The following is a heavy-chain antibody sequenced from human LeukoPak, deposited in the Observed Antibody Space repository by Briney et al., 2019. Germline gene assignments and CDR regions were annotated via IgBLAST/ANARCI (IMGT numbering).Heavy chain of an antibody. CDR1: GGSVSSASYY. D-gene: IGHD7-27*01. V-gene: IGHV4-61*01. CDR3: ARSLNWGVDY. CDR2: IYYSGST. Sequence: SETLSLTCAVSGGSVSSASYYWSWIRQPPGKGLEWIGYIYYSGSTNYNPSLKSRVTISVDTSKNQFSLKLSSVTAADTAVYYCARSLNWGVDYWGQGTLVTVSS. J-gene: IGHJ4*02.